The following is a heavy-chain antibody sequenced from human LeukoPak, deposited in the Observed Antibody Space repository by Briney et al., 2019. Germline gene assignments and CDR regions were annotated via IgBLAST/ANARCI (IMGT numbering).Heavy chain of an antibody. Sequence: ASVKVSCKASGYTFTGYYMDWVRQAPGQGLEWMGWINPNSGGTNYAQKFQGRVTMTRDTSISTAYMELSRLRSDDTAVYYCARDYPMYYYDSSGYYLAWFDPWGQGTLVTVSS. CDR1: GYTFTGYY. V-gene: IGHV1-2*02. D-gene: IGHD3-22*01. CDR3: ARDYPMYYYDSSGYYLAWFDP. J-gene: IGHJ5*02. CDR2: INPNSGGT.